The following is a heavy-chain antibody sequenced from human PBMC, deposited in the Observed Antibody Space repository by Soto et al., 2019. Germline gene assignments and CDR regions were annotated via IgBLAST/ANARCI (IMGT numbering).Heavy chain of an antibody. CDR3: EREESGGNSDAFDI. D-gene: IGHD2-21*02. Sequence: QVQLVESGVGVVQPGRSLRLSCAASGFTFSNYVMNWVRQAQGKGLEWVALISYDGTNSYYAYSVKGRFTISRDNSNNTLYGQMNSLRAEDTAVYCCEREESGGNSDAFDIWGQGTVVTVSS. CDR1: GFTFSNYV. CDR2: ISYDGTNS. J-gene: IGHJ3*02. V-gene: IGHV3-30-3*01.